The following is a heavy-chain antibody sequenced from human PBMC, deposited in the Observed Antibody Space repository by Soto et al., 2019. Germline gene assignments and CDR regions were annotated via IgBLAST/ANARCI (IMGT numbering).Heavy chain of an antibody. J-gene: IGHJ4*02. CDR3: ARSTYCSGGSCSFDY. Sequence: EVQLVESGGGLVQPGGSLRLSCAASGFTFSSYSMNWVRQAPGKGLEWVSYISSSSSTIYYADSVKGRFTISRDNAKNSLYLQMNSLRAEDTAVYYCARSTYCSGGSCSFDYWGQGTLVTVSS. D-gene: IGHD2-15*01. CDR1: GFTFSSYS. V-gene: IGHV3-48*01. CDR2: ISSSSSTI.